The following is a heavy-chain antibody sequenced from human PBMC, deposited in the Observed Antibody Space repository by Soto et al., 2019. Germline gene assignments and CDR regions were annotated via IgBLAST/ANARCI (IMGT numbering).Heavy chain of an antibody. V-gene: IGHV1-8*01. CDR1: GYTFTSYD. J-gene: IGHJ6*02. D-gene: IGHD3-10*01. CDR2: MNPNSGNT. CDR3: AREGGSGSYYLKYYYYYGMDV. Sequence: QVQLVQSGAEVKKPGASVKVSCKASGYTFTSYDINWVRQATGQGLEWMGWMNPNSGNTGYAQKFQGRVNMTRNTSISTAYMELSSLRSEDTAVYYCAREGGSGSYYLKYYYYYGMDVWGQGTTVTVSS.